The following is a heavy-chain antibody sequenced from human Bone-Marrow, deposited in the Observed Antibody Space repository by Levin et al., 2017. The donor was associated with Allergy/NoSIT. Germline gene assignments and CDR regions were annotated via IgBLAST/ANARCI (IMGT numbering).Heavy chain of an antibody. Sequence: LSLTCAASGFTVSSSGMHWVRQAPGKGLERVALISYDGSNQYYPDSVKGRFTISRDNSKNTLYLHMNSLRPEDTALYYCAKDKTIFGLVRKHFDYWGQGTLVTVSS. V-gene: IGHV3-30*18. CDR2: ISYDGSNQ. CDR3: AKDKTIFGLVRKHFDY. J-gene: IGHJ4*02. D-gene: IGHD3-3*01. CDR1: GFTVSSSG.